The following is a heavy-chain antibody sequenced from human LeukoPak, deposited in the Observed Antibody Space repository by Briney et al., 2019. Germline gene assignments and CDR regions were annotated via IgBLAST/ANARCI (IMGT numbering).Heavy chain of an antibody. V-gene: IGHV4-34*01. D-gene: IGHD2/OR15-2a*01. CDR3: AGHHPRNTVDF. Sequence: SETLSLTCAVYGGSFSGYYWSWIRQPPGKGLEWIGEINHTGSTNYNPSLKSRVTISLDTSKNQFSLKLSSVTAADTAVYYCAGHHPRNTVDFWGQGTLVTVSS. CDR2: INHTGST. J-gene: IGHJ4*02. CDR1: GGSFSGYY.